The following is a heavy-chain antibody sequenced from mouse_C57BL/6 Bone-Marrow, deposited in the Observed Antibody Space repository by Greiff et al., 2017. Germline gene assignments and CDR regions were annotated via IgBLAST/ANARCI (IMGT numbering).Heavy chain of an antibody. CDR3: ARLGGYYPLAY. CDR2: IRSGSSTI. Sequence: EVKLMESGGGLVKPGGSLKLSCAASGFTFSDYGMHWVRQAPEKGLEWVAYIRSGSSTIYYADTVKGRFTISRDNAKNTLFLQMTSLRSEDTAMYYCARLGGYYPLAYWGQGTLVTVSA. V-gene: IGHV5-17*01. J-gene: IGHJ3*01. CDR1: GFTFSDYG. D-gene: IGHD2-3*01.